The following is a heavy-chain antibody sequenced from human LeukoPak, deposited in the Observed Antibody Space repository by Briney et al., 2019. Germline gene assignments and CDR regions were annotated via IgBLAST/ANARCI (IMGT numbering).Heavy chain of an antibody. CDR1: GFTFSSYW. Sequence: PGGSLRLSCAASGFTFSSYWMSWVRQAPGKGLEWVANIKQDGSEKYYVDSVKGRFTISRDNAKNSLYLQMNSLRAEDTAVYYCARVGVGIVVVVAAHGDDAFDIWGQGTMVTVSS. CDR2: IKQDGSEK. J-gene: IGHJ3*02. D-gene: IGHD2-15*01. V-gene: IGHV3-7*01. CDR3: ARVGVGIVVVVAAHGDDAFDI.